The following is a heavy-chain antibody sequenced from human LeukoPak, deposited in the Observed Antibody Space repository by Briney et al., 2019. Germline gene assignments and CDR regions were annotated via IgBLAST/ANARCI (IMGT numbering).Heavy chain of an antibody. CDR3: VRRDTGWNYFDY. Sequence: PSETLSLTYAVSGGSINSHYWGWIRQPPGKGLQWIGDIYYTGKNNYNPSLKSRVTISLDTSKDHLSLNLTSVLAADTAIYYCVRRDTGWNYFDYWGQGILVTVSS. V-gene: IGHV4-59*08. D-gene: IGHD6-19*01. CDR1: GGSINSHY. CDR2: IYYTGKN. J-gene: IGHJ4*02.